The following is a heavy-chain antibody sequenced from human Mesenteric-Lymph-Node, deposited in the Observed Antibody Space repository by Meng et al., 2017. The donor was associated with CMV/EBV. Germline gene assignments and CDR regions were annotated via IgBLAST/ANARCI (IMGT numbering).Heavy chain of an antibody. CDR2: IDSDGTTT. Sequence: ETLSLTCAASGLTFRSYWMHWVRQTPGKGLVWVSRIDSDGTTTSYADSVRGRFTISRDNAKNTLYLQMNSLRPEDTAVYYCASGYCSGGNCYSWAFDIWGQGTMVTVSS. CDR3: ASGYCSGGNCYSWAFDI. J-gene: IGHJ3*02. D-gene: IGHD2-15*01. V-gene: IGHV3-74*01. CDR1: GLTFRSYW.